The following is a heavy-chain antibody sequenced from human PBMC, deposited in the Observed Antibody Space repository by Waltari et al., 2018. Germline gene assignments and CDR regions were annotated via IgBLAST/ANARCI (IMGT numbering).Heavy chain of an antibody. Sequence: QVQLQQWGAGLLKPSETLSLTCAVYGGSFSGSYWSWIREPPGKGLEWIGEINHSGSTNYNPSLKSRVTISVDTSKNQFSLKLSSVTAADTAVYYCAREERITIFGVVRPYYYYYYMDVWGKGTTVTVSS. CDR2: INHSGST. CDR1: GGSFSGSY. J-gene: IGHJ6*03. V-gene: IGHV4-34*01. D-gene: IGHD3-3*01. CDR3: AREERITIFGVVRPYYYYYYMDV.